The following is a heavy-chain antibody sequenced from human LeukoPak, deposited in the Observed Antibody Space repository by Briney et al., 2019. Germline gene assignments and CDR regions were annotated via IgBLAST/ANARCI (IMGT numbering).Heavy chain of an antibody. Sequence: ASVKVSCKASGYTFTGYYMHWVRQAPGQGLEWMGWIIPIFGTANYAQKFQGRVTITADESTSTAYMELSSLRSEDTAVYYCARNSIVVVPASTYNWFDPWGQGTLVTVSS. CDR2: IIPIFGTA. CDR3: ARNSIVVVPASTYNWFDP. V-gene: IGHV1-69*13. D-gene: IGHD2-2*01. CDR1: GYTFTGYY. J-gene: IGHJ5*02.